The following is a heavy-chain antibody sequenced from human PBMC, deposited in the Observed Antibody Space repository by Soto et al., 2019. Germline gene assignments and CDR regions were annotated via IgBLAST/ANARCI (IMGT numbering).Heavy chain of an antibody. D-gene: IGHD4-4*01. V-gene: IGHV1-69*02. CDR3: ARAPSGSNWYSNYDS. CDR2: IIPILGIA. CDR1: GGTFSSYT. J-gene: IGHJ5*01. Sequence: ASVKVSCKASGGTFSSYTISWVRQAPGQGLEWMGRIIPILGIANYAQKFQGRVTITADMSTSTVYMELSSLRSQDTAVYYCARAPSGSNWYSNYDSWGQGTLVTVSS.